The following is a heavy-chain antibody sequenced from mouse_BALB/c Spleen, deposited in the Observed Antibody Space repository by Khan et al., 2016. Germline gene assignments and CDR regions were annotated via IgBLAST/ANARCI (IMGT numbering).Heavy chain of an antibody. CDR2: IYPGGGYT. Sequence: QVQLQQSGAELVRPGTSVKISCKASGYTFTNYWLGWVKQRPGHGLEWIGDIYPGGGYTNYNEKFKGKATLTADTSSSTAYMQLSSLTSKDSAVYFCARFYYGSSYWYFDVWGAGTTVTVSS. D-gene: IGHD1-1*01. CDR3: ARFYYGSSYWYFDV. CDR1: GYTFTNYW. V-gene: IGHV1-63*02. J-gene: IGHJ1*01.